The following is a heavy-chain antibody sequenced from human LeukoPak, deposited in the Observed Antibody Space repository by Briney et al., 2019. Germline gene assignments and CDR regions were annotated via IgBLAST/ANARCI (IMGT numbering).Heavy chain of an antibody. CDR2: FRYSGSS. CDR3: ARRIPNGPLDS. Sequence: SETLSLTCTLSGGSISSGGYYWSWIRQLPGKGLGWIGYFRYSGSSYSTPSLRSRLTISGDTSKNQFSLKLSSVTAADTAVYYCARRIPNGPLDSWGQGTLVTVSS. CDR1: GGSISSGGYY. V-gene: IGHV4-31*03. J-gene: IGHJ4*02.